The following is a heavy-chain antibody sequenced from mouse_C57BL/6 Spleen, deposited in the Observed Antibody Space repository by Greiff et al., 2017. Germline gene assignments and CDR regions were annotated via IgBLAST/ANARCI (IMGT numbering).Heavy chain of an antibody. D-gene: IGHD1-1*01. CDR2: ISYDGSN. CDR1: GYSITSGYY. V-gene: IGHV3-6*01. CDR3: AKNYYGSPLFDY. Sequence: EVKLQESGPGLVKPSQSLSLTCSVTGYSITSGYYWNWIRQFPGNKLEWMGYISYDGSNNYNPSLKNRISITRDTSKNQFFLKLNSVTTEDTATDYCAKNYYGSPLFDYWGQGTTLTVSS. J-gene: IGHJ2*01.